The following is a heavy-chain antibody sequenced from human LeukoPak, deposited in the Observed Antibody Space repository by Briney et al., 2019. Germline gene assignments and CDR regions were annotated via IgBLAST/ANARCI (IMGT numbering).Heavy chain of an antibody. CDR3: ARGYYYDSSGYLGAFDI. CDR2: ISKDGSST. V-gene: IGHV3-74*01. J-gene: IGHJ3*02. CDR1: GFTFSSNW. Sequence: PGGSLRLSCAASGFTFSSNWMHWVRQAPGKGLVWVSRISKDGSSTSYADSVKGRFTISRDNARNTLYLQMSSLRAEDTAVYYCARGYYYDSSGYLGAFDIWGQGTMVTVSS. D-gene: IGHD3-22*01.